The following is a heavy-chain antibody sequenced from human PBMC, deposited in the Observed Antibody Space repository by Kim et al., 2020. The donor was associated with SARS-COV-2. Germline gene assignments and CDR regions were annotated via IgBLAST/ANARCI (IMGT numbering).Heavy chain of an antibody. CDR3: ASLSTGYVGDNFDY. Sequence: GGSLRLSCVASGFTFSSYWMHWVRQAPGKGLVWVSRVNSDGSSTSYADSVKGRFTISRDNARNTLYLQMNSLRAEDTAVYYCASLSTGYVGDNFDYLGHGTPVTVSS. CDR1: GFTFSSYW. CDR2: VNSDGSST. D-gene: IGHD3-16*01. J-gene: IGHJ4*03. V-gene: IGHV3-74*01.